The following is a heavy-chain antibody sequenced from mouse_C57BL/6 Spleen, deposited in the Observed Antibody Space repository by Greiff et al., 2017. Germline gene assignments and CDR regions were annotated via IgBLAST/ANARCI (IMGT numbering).Heavy chain of an antibody. J-gene: IGHJ4*01. Sequence: EVMLVESGPELVKPGASVKMSCKASGYTFTDYNMHWVKQSHGKSLEWIGYINPNNGGTSYNQKFKGKATLTVNKSSSTAYMELRSLTSEDSAVYYCARWDYYGSSYPWYAMDYWGQGTSVTVSS. CDR2: INPNNGGT. CDR3: ARWDYYGSSYPWYAMDY. D-gene: IGHD1-1*01. CDR1: GYTFTDYN. V-gene: IGHV1-22*01.